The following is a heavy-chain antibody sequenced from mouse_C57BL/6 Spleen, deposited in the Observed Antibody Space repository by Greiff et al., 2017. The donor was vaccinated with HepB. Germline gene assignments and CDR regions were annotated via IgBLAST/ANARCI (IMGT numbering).Heavy chain of an antibody. CDR3: ARGGGSWFTY. CDR2: IDPSDSET. V-gene: IGHV1-52*01. J-gene: IGHJ3*01. Sequence: VQLRQSGAELVRPGSSVKLSCKASGYTFTSYWMHWVKQRPIQGLEWIGNIDPSDSETHYNQKFKDKATLTVDKSSSTAYMQLSSLTSEDSAVYYCARGGGSWFTYWGQGTLVTVSA. CDR1: GYTFTSYW.